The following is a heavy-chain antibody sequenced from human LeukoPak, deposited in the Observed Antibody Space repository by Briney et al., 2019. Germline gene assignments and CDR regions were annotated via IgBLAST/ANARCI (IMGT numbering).Heavy chain of an antibody. CDR2: IYYSGST. J-gene: IGHJ5*02. V-gene: IGHV4-39*07. D-gene: IGHD4-17*01. Sequence: PSETLSLTCTVSGGSISSSSYSWGWIRQPPGKGLEWIGTIYYSGSTYYNPSLKSRVTISVDTSKNQFSLKLSSVTAADTAVYYCARGPLTMTRGFDPWGQGTLVTVSS. CDR3: ARGPLTMTRGFDP. CDR1: GGSISSSSYS.